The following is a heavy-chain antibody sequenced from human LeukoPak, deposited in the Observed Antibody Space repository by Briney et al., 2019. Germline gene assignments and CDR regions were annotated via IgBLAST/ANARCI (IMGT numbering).Heavy chain of an antibody. CDR1: GGSFSGYY. V-gene: IGHV4-34*01. CDR2: INHSGSA. Sequence: SKTLSLTCAVSGGSFSGYYWTWIRQPPGKGLEWIGEINHSGSANYNPSLKSRVTISLDTSKNQFSLKLSSVTAADTAVYYCARGQGTVTTHWGQGTLVTVSS. J-gene: IGHJ4*02. CDR3: ARGQGTVTTH. D-gene: IGHD4-17*01.